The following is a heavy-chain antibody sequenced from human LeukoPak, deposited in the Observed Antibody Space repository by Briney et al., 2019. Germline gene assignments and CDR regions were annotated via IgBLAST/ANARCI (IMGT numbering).Heavy chain of an antibody. CDR2: IYYSGST. Sequence: SETLSLTCTVSGGSISSYYWSWIRRPPGKGLEWIGDIYYSGSTNYNPSPKSRVTISVDTSENQFSLKLSSVTAADTAVYYWARGSISGTRIYYDYYLDVWGKGTTVTISS. D-gene: IGHD1-20*01. V-gene: IGHV4-59*01. J-gene: IGHJ6*03. CDR3: ARGSISGTRIYYDYYLDV. CDR1: GGSISSYY.